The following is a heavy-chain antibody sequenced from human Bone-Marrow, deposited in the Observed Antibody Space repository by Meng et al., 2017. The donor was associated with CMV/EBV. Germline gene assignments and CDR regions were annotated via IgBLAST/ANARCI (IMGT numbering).Heavy chain of an antibody. J-gene: IGHJ6*02. CDR3: ARDGGPVPAAYYYYYGMDV. D-gene: IGHD2-2*01. V-gene: IGHV3-66*01. Sequence: GGSLRLSCAASGFTVSSNYMSWVRQAPGKGLEWVSVIYSGGSTYYADSVKGRFTISRDNAKNSLYLQMNSLRAEDTAVYYCARDGGPVPAAYYYYYGMDVWGQGTTVTVSS. CDR2: IYSGGST. CDR1: GFTVSSNY.